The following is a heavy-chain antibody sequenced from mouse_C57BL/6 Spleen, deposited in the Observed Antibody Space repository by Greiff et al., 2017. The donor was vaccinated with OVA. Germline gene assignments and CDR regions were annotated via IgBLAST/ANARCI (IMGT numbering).Heavy chain of an antibody. D-gene: IGHD2-4*01. CDR3: ARPYYDYGYFDV. CDR1: GFTFSDYG. J-gene: IGHJ1*03. Sequence: EVQLVESGGGLVKPGGSLKLSCAASGFTFSDYGMHWVRQAPEKGLEWVAYISSGSSTIYYADTVKGRFTISRDNAKNTLFLQMTSLMSEDTAMYYCARPYYDYGYFDVWGTGTTVTVSS. V-gene: IGHV5-17*01. CDR2: ISSGSSTI.